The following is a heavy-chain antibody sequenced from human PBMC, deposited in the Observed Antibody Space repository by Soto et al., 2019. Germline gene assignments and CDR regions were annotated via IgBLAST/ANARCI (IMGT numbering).Heavy chain of an antibody. CDR1: GFTFSRYA. D-gene: IGHD1-26*01. V-gene: IGHV3-48*03. CDR3: AIVGLEGWFDP. Sequence: EVQLVESGGGLVQPGGSLRLSCAASGFTFSRYAINWFRQAPGKGLEWVSYISNDDRTIFYADSVKGRFTISRDNSKDSLYLQMKSLRAEDTAVYYCAIVGLEGWFDPWGQGTLVTVSS. J-gene: IGHJ5*02. CDR2: ISNDDRTI.